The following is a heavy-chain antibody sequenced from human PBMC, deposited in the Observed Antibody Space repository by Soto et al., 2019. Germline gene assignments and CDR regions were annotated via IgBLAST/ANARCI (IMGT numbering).Heavy chain of an antibody. Sequence: XGSLRLSCSASGFTFSSYAMHWVRQAPGKGLEWVAVISYDGSNKYYADSVKGRFTISRDNSKNTLYLQMNSLRAEDTAVYYCARDRYNWNPIYWGQGTLVTVSS. CDR3: ARDRYNWNPIY. V-gene: IGHV3-30-3*01. J-gene: IGHJ4*02. D-gene: IGHD1-20*01. CDR1: GFTFSSYA. CDR2: ISYDGSNK.